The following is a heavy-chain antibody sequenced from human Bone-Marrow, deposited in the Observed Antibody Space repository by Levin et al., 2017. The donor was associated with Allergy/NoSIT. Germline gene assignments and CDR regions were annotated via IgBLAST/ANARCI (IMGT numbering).Heavy chain of an antibody. CDR2: IDAHSGDT. Sequence: ASVKVSCKTSGYFFTEYPLHWVRQAPGQGLEWMGKIDAHSGDTNYARNLQGRVTLTRDTSLSTAYMELSGLMSDDTAVYYCARDVGRDLKGFYGFDVWGQGTTVTVS. CDR3: ARDVGRDLKGFYGFDV. CDR1: GYFFTEYP. V-gene: IGHV1-2*02. J-gene: IGHJ6*02.